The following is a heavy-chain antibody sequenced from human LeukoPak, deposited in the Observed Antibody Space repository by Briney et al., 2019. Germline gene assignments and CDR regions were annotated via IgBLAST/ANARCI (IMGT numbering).Heavy chain of an antibody. Sequence: QPGGSLRLSCSASGFTFNTYRMNWVRQAPGKGLEWVANIKRDESETYYVDSVKGRFTISRDNAKNSLSLQMNSLRAEDTAVYYCARGGGNFDYWGQGTLVTVSS. J-gene: IGHJ4*02. CDR2: IKRDESET. CDR3: ARGGGNFDY. CDR1: GFTFNTYR. D-gene: IGHD2/OR15-2a*01. V-gene: IGHV3-7*01.